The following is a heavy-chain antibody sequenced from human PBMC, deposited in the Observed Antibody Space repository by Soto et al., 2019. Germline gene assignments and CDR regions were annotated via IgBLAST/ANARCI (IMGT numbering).Heavy chain of an antibody. CDR3: AMTGAGFYSV. J-gene: IGHJ4*02. CDR1: GLTVSRTY. CDR2: IFSADNT. V-gene: IGHV3-53*01. D-gene: IGHD6-13*01. Sequence: GGQRVSWAPAGLTVSRTYLGWVRQAPGKGLEWVSVIFSADNTHYAHSVKGRFTIARDNSKNTVLLQMNSRRAEDTDAYYCAMTGAGFYSVWGQGTPVT.